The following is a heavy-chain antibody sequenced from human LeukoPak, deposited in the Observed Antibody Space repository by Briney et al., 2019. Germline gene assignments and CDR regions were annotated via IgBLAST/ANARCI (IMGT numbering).Heavy chain of an antibody. D-gene: IGHD2/OR15-2a*01. CDR3: ARVIHRYYFDY. V-gene: IGHV4-59*01. Sequence: SETLSLTCTVSGGSISSFYWSWIRQPPGKGLEWIGFIYYSGSTNYNPSLKSRVTISVDTSKNRFSLKLRSVTAADTAVYYCARVIHRYYFDYWGQGTLVTVSS. CDR1: GGSISSFY. J-gene: IGHJ4*02. CDR2: IYYSGST.